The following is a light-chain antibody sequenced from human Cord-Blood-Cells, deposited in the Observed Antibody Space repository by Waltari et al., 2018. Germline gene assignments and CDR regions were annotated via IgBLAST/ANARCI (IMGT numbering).Light chain of an antibody. V-gene: IGLV3-1*01. Sequence: SYELTQPPSVSVSPGQTASITCPGDKLGDKYACWYQQKPGQSPVLVIYQDSKRPSGIPERFSGSNFGNTATLTISGTQAMDEADYYCQAWDSSTVVFGGGTKRTVL. J-gene: IGLJ2*01. CDR2: QDS. CDR3: QAWDSSTVV. CDR1: KLGDKY.